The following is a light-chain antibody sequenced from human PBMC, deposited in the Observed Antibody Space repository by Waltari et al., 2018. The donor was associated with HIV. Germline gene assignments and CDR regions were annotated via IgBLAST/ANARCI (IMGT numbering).Light chain of an antibody. CDR3: QQLKTYPVT. CDR2: AVS. Sequence: PLTHTPSLLSASVGDRVRITCRATQGVGSYLAWYQKKPGKSPTLLIYAVSVLQSGVPSRFSGSGSGTEFTLTISGLQPEDLATYFCQQLKTYPVTFGGGTKV. J-gene: IGKJ4*01. V-gene: IGKV1-9*01. CDR1: QGVGSY.